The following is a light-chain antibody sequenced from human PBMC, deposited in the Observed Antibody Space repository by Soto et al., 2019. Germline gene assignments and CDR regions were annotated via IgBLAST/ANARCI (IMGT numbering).Light chain of an antibody. V-gene: IGKV3-20*01. CDR1: QSVSSSY. CDR3: PQYESLHVT. J-gene: IGKJ1*01. Sequence: EIVLTRSPGTLSLSPGERATLSCRASQSVSSSYLAWFQQKPGQAPRLLIYGASSRATGIPDRFSGSGSGADFTLTNSRLEPEDFAGYYCPQYESLHVTFGQGTEVEIK. CDR2: GAS.